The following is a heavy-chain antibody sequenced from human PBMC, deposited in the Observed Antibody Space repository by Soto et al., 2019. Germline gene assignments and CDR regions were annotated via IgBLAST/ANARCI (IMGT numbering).Heavy chain of an antibody. J-gene: IGHJ4*02. CDR3: ADVLVRLSRLIDH. Sequence: EVQLLESGGGLVEPGGSLRVSCAVSGIIFSDAWLNWVRQAPEEGLEWVGRVKPKGVGEPIDYAAHVKGRFTISRDDSENTLYLEMKSLKIEDTAVYYCADVLVRLSRLIDHWGQGTLVTVSS. CDR2: VKPKGVGEPI. D-gene: IGHD2-8*02. V-gene: IGHV3-15*07. CDR1: GIIFSDAW.